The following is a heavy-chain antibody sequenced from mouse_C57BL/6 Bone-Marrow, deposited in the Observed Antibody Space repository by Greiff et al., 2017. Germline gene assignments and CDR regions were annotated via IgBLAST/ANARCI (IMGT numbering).Heavy chain of an antibody. J-gene: IGHJ4*01. CDR1: GFSLTSYG. CDR3: ARKGWLNLYYYAMDY. V-gene: IGHV2-2*01. CDR2: IWSGGST. Sequence: VHLVESGPGLVQPSQSLSITCTVSGFSLTSYGVHWVRQSPGKGLEWLGVIWSGGSTDYNAAFISRLSISKDNSKSQVFFKMNSLQADVTAIYYCARKGWLNLYYYAMDYWGQGTSVTVSS. D-gene: IGHD2-3*01.